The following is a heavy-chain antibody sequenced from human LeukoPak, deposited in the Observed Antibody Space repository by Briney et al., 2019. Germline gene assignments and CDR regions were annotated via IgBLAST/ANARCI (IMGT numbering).Heavy chain of an antibody. J-gene: IGHJ4*02. D-gene: IGHD6-19*01. V-gene: IGHV4-61*02. Sequence: PSETLSLTCTVSGGSISSGSYYWSWIRQPAGKGLEWIGRIYTSGSTNYNPSLKSRVTISVDTSKNQFSLKLSSVTAADTAVYYCARHPGGVAIAVAIDYWGQGTLVTVSS. CDR3: ARHPGGVAIAVAIDY. CDR1: GGSISSGSYY. CDR2: IYTSGST.